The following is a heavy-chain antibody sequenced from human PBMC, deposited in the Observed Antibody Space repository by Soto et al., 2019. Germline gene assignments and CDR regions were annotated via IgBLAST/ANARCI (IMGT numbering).Heavy chain of an antibody. CDR1: GGTFSSYA. D-gene: IGHD3-10*01. J-gene: IGHJ6*02. Sequence: QVQLVQSGAEVKKPGSSVKVSCKASGGTFSSYAISWVRQAPGQGLEWMGGIIPIFGTANYAQKFQGRVTITADESTSTAYMEVSSLRSEDTAVYYCARAVGFGELSPYYYYGMDVWGQGTTVTVSS. CDR3: ARAVGFGELSPYYYYGMDV. V-gene: IGHV1-69*12. CDR2: IIPIFGTA.